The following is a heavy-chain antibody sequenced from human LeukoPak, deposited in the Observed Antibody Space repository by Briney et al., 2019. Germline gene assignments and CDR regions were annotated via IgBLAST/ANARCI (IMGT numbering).Heavy chain of an antibody. CDR2: INSDGSGT. V-gene: IGHV3-74*01. CDR1: GFTFSSYW. CDR3: ARAGQLWAQPQFDY. Sequence: PGGSLRLSCAASGFTFSSYWMHWVRQAPGKGLVWVSRINSDGSGTSYADSVKGRFTISRDNAKNTLYLQMNSLRAEDTAVYYCARAGQLWAQPQFDYWGQGTLVTVSS. J-gene: IGHJ4*02. D-gene: IGHD5-18*01.